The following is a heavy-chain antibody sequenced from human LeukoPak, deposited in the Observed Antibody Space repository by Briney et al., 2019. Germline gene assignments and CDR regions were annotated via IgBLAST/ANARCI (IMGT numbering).Heavy chain of an antibody. CDR1: GFTLSSYW. CDR3: ARDYYYGMDV. Sequence: GGSLRLSCAASGFTLSSYWMHWVRQAPGKGLVWVARINSDGSSTRYADSVRGRFTISRDNAKNTLYLQMNSLRGEDTAVYYCARDYYYGMDVWGQGTTVTVSS. J-gene: IGHJ6*02. V-gene: IGHV3-74*01. CDR2: INSDGSST.